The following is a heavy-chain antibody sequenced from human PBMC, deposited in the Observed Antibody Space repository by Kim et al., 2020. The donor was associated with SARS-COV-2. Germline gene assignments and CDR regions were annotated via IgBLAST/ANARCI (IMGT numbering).Heavy chain of an antibody. CDR3: ARQRSGWEGGFDC. D-gene: IGHD6-19*01. CDR2: IYPSDSDT. V-gene: IGHV5-51*01. J-gene: IGHJ4*02. Sequence: GESLKISCKASGYSFTNYWIGWVRQMPGKGLEWMGIIYPSDSDTRYSPSFQGQVTISVDKSFTTAYLQWRSLKASDTAMYYCARQRSGWEGGFDCWGQGTLVTVSS. CDR1: GYSFTNYW.